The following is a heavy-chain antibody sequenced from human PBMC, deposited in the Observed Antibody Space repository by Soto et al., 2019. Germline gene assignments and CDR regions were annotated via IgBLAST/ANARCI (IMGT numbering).Heavy chain of an antibody. CDR2: ISGSGGTT. D-gene: IGHD3-3*01. CDR1: GFTFENYA. J-gene: IGHJ6*02. Sequence: GALRLSCVAAGFTFENYAMSWVRQAPGKVLEWVSAISGSGGTTYYSDSVKGRFTISRDNSKNTVYLQMNDLRVEDAAEYFCAKDSWAIFGVPAGEYYAMDVWGQGTTVTVSS. V-gene: IGHV3-23*01. CDR3: AKDSWAIFGVPAGEYYAMDV.